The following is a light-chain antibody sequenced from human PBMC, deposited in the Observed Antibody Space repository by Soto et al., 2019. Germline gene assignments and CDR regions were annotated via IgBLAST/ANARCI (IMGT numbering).Light chain of an antibody. CDR1: QNINTW. Sequence: DIQMTQSPSTVSASVGYRVTITCRASQNINTWLAWYQQKPGKAPKLLILKASSLESGVPSRFSGSGSGTEFTLTISSLQPDDLATYYCQQVKTYPRTCGGGTKGDIK. V-gene: IGKV1-5*03. CDR3: QQVKTYPRT. J-gene: IGKJ4*01. CDR2: KAS.